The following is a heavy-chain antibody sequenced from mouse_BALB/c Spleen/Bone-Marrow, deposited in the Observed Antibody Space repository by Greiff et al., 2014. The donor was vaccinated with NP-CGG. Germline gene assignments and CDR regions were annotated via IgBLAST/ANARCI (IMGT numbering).Heavy chain of an antibody. CDR3: ARHERGYPYAMGY. J-gene: IGHJ4*01. D-gene: IGHD2-2*01. V-gene: IGHV2-6-2*01. CDR2: IWSDGTT. CDR1: GFSLTLYG. Sequence: QVQLQQSGPDLVAPSQSLSITCTVSGFSLTLYGVHWVRQSPGKGLEWLVVIWSDGTTTYNSALKSRLSISKDNSKSQVFLKLNSLQTDDTAMYYCARHERGYPYAMGYWGQGTSVTVSS.